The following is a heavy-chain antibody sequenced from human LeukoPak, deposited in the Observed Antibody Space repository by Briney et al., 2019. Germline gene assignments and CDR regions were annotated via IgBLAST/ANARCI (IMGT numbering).Heavy chain of an antibody. CDR3: AKHAPAIFGAHYYYMDV. J-gene: IGHJ6*03. Sequence: PEGSLRLSCAASGFTFSSYAMSWVRQAPGKGLEWVSAISGSGGSTYYADSVKGRFTISRDNSKNTLYLQMNSLRAEDTAVYYCAKHAPAIFGAHYYYMDVWGKGTTVTVSS. CDR1: GFTFSSYA. V-gene: IGHV3-23*01. D-gene: IGHD3-3*01. CDR2: ISGSGGST.